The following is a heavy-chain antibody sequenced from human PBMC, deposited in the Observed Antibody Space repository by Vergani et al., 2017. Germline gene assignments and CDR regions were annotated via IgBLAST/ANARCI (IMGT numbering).Heavy chain of an antibody. CDR3: ARQVSYYDILTGYYYYYMDV. J-gene: IGHJ6*03. V-gene: IGHV4-59*08. CDR2: IYYSGST. D-gene: IGHD3-9*01. CDR1: GGSISSYY. Sequence: QVQLQESGPGLVKPSETLSLTCTVSGGSISSYYWSWIRQPPGKGLEWIGYIYYSGSTNYNPSLKSRVTISVDTSKKQFSLKLSSVTAADTAVYYCARQVSYYDILTGYYYYYMDVWGKGTTVTVSS.